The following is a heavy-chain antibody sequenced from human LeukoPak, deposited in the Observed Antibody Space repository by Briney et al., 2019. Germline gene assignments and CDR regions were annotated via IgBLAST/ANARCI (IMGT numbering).Heavy chain of an antibody. V-gene: IGHV4-4*07. J-gene: IGHJ4*02. CDR2: ISTTGST. CDR3: AREYSSSSVRTFDL. D-gene: IGHD6-6*01. CDR1: GGSISSYY. Sequence: SETLSLTCTVSGGSISSYYWNWIRQPAGKGLEWIGRISTTGSTNYNPSLKSRLTMSVDTSKKQFSLRLSSVSAADTAVYYCAREYSSSSVRTFDLWGQGSLVTVSS.